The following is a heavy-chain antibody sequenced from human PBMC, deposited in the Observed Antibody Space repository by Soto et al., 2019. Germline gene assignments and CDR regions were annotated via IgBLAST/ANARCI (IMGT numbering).Heavy chain of an antibody. J-gene: IGHJ4*02. D-gene: IGHD5-12*01. CDR1: GFTFSSYA. Sequence: QVQLVESGGGVVQPGRSLRLSCAASGFTFSSYAMHWVRQAPGKGLEWVAVISYDGSNKYYADSVKGRFTISRDNSKNTQYRQMNCLRAEDTAVYYCERDPGDGYNTFDYWGQGTLVTVSS. CDR2: ISYDGSNK. V-gene: IGHV3-30-3*01. CDR3: ERDPGDGYNTFDY.